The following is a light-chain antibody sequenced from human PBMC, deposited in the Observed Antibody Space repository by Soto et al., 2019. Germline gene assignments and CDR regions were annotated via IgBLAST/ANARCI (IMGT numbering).Light chain of an antibody. CDR1: QSVSSSY. Sequence: EIMMTQSPATLSVSPGERASLSCRASQSVSSSYLAWYQQKPGQAPRLLIYGAFSRATGIPARFSGSGSGTEFTLTISSLQSEDFAVYFCQQYNNWPPLWTFGQGTKVDIK. V-gene: IGKV3-15*01. CDR2: GAF. CDR3: QQYNNWPPLWT. J-gene: IGKJ1*01.